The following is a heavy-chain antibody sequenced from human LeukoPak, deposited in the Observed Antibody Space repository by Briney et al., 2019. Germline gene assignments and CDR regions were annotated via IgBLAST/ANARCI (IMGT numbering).Heavy chain of an antibody. V-gene: IGHV3-48*02. CDR1: GFTFSSYS. CDR2: ISSSSSTI. D-gene: IGHD6-19*01. CDR3: ASGVAGTFDYFDY. Sequence: GGSLRLSCAASGFTFSSYSMNWVRQAPGKGLEWVSYISSSSSTIYYADSVKGRFTISRDNAKNSLYLQMNSLRDEDTAVYYCASGVAGTFDYFDYWGQGTPVTVSS. J-gene: IGHJ4*02.